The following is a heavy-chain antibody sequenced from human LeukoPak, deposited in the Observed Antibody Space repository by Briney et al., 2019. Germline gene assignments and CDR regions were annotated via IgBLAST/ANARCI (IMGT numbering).Heavy chain of an antibody. Sequence: GESLKISCKGSGYTFTTYYIAWVRQMPGKGLEWMGITYPGGSDTRYSPSFQGQVTISADESIATAYLQWTTLKASDTAIYYRARHNGGMDYWGQGTLVTVSS. V-gene: IGHV5-51*01. CDR2: TYPGGSDT. D-gene: IGHD3-16*01. CDR1: GYTFTTYY. J-gene: IGHJ4*02. CDR3: ARHNGGMDY.